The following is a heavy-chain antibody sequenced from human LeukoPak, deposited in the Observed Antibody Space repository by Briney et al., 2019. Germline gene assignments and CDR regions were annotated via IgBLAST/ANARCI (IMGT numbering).Heavy chain of an antibody. V-gene: IGHV3-21*01. CDR3: ARDQIYGDPGGFDFDI. CDR1: GFTFSSYS. D-gene: IGHD4-17*01. Sequence: GGSLRLSCAASGFTFSSYSMNWVRQAPGKGLEWVSSISSSSSYIYYADSVKGRFTISRDNAKNSLYLQMNSLRAEDTAVYYCARDQIYGDPGGFDFDIWGQGTMVTISS. J-gene: IGHJ3*02. CDR2: ISSSSSYI.